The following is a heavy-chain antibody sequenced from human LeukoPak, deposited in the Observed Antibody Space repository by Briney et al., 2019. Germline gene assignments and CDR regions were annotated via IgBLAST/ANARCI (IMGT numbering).Heavy chain of an antibody. V-gene: IGHV5-51*01. CDR3: ARQGILTGTAYFDY. D-gene: IGHD1-20*01. CDR1: GSLLTSYW. J-gene: IGHJ4*02. CDR2: IYPGDSYT. Sequence: PGGSLQISCKASGSLLTSYWIGGGRQMPGKGREWMGLIYPGDSYTIYSPSFHGQVTVSADKSISTAYLQWSSLKASDTAMYYCARQGILTGTAYFDYWGQGTLVTVSS.